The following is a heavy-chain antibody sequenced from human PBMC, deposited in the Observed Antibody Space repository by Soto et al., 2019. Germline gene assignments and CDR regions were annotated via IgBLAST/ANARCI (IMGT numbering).Heavy chain of an antibody. CDR2: IDPSDSQT. V-gene: IGHV5-10-1*01. D-gene: IGHD5-18*01. CDR1: GYSFAGYW. J-gene: IGHJ4*02. CDR3: ARQIYGSDTGPNFQYYFDS. Sequence: GESLKISCKGSGYSFAGYWITWVRQKPGKGLEWMGRIDPSDSQTYYSPSFRGHVTISATKSITTVFLQWSSLRASDTAMYYCARQIYGSDTGPNFQYYFDSWGQGTPVTVSS.